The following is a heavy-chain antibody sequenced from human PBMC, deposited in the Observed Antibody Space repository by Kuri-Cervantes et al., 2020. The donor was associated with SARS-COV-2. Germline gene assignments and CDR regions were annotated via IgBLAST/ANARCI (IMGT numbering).Heavy chain of an antibody. CDR2: IYPSGGST. CDR1: GYTFSSYH. D-gene: IGHD2/OR15-2a*01. CDR3: ARDHTWD. J-gene: IGHJ4*02. V-gene: IGHV1-46*01. Sequence: ASVKVSCKASGYTFSSYHMHWVRQASGQGLEWMGIIYPSGGSTSYPQKFQGRVSMTSDASTTTVYMELSSLRSEDTAVYYCARDHTWDWGPGTLVTVSS.